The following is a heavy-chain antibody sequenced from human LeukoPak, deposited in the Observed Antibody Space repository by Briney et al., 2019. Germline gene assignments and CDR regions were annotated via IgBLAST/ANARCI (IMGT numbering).Heavy chain of an antibody. CDR1: GFTFSSYA. V-gene: IGHV1-69*01. Sequence: GGSLRLSCAASGFTFSSYAISWVRQAPGQGLEWMGGIIPIFGTANYAQKFQGRVTITADESTSTAYMELSSLRSDDTAVYYCARDHRGDFDYWGQGTLVTVSS. CDR2: IIPIFGTA. CDR3: ARDHRGDFDY. J-gene: IGHJ4*02.